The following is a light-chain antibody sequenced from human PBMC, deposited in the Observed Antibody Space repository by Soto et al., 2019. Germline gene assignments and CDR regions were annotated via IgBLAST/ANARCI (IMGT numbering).Light chain of an antibody. CDR3: QQSFTTPLT. V-gene: IGKV1-39*01. Sequence: DIQITQSPSSLSASVGDRVTITCQASQDIRNSLNWHQQKPGKAPNVLINVASTLRSGVPSRFSGSGSGTDFNLTINSLQPEDFATYFCQQSFTTPLTFGGGTKVDNK. CDR1: QDIRNS. CDR2: VAS. J-gene: IGKJ4*01.